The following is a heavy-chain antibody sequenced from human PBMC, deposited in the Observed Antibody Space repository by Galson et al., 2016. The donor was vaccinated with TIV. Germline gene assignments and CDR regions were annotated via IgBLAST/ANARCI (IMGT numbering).Heavy chain of an antibody. Sequence: SLRLSCAASGFTFSDYAMNWVRQAPGKGLEWLSYISSSSGTIYYAKSVKGRLTISRDNAKKSLYLEMSSLRADDTALYYCARVSRPNGDIVCDSWGQGTLVIVSS. CDR3: ARVSRPNGDIVCDS. J-gene: IGHJ4*02. CDR2: ISSSSGTI. D-gene: IGHD2-21*02. CDR1: GFTFSDYA. V-gene: IGHV3-48*04.